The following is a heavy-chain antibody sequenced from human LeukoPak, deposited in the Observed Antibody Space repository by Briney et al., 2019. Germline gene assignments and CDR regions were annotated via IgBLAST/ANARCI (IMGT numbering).Heavy chain of an antibody. V-gene: IGHV4-59*01. CDR3: ARGGYYDFWSGYYRPQNWFDP. CDR2: IHYTGST. J-gene: IGHJ5*02. CDR1: GGSINSYY. D-gene: IGHD3-3*01. Sequence: SETLSLTCTVSGGSINSYYWSWIRQPPGKGLECIGYIHYTGSTNYNPSLKSRVTISVDTSKNQFSLKLSSVTAADTAVYYCARGGYYDFWSGYYRPQNWFDPWGQGTLVTVSS.